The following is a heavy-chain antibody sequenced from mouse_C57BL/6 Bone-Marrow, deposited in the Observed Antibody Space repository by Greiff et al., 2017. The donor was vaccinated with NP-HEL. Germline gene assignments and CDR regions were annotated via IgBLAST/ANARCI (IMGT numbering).Heavy chain of an antibody. D-gene: IGHD2-4*01. J-gene: IGHJ2*01. CDR1: GYTFTSYG. CDR2: IYPSSGNT. V-gene: IGHV1-81*01. CDR3: ASPYDYDLGSDY. Sequence: QVQLQQSGAELARPGASVKLSCKASGYTFTSYGISWVKQRTGQGLEWIGEIYPSSGNTYYNEKFKGKATLTADKSSSTAYMELRSLTSADSAVYFCASPYDYDLGSDYWGQGTTLTVSS.